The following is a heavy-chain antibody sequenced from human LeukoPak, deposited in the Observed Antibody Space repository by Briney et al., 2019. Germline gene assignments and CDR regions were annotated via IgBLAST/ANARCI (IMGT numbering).Heavy chain of an antibody. D-gene: IGHD6-13*01. V-gene: IGHV3-23*01. CDR1: GFTFSSYA. J-gene: IGHJ4*02. Sequence: PGGSLRLSCAASGFTFSSYAMSWVRQAPGQGLEWVSAISGSGGTTYHADSVKGRFSISRDNSKNTLFLQMTSLRAEDTAIYFRAKAADSSWFRGLDYWGQGTLVTVSS. CDR3: AKAADSSWFRGLDY. CDR2: ISGSGGTT.